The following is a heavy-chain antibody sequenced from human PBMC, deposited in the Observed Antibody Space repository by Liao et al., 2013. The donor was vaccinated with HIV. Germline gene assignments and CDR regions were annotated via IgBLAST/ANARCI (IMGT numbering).Heavy chain of an antibody. J-gene: IGHJ4*02. CDR1: SDSIADDY. Sequence: QVQVQESGPALVRPSETLSLTCSVSSDSIADDYWSWIRQPAGKGLEWIGRIKTTGTAHYSSSLRSRVTMSTDTSKRHVYLQLRSVTAADTAVYYCARAGFSSSWTLYFDYVGPGNPGHRLL. D-gene: IGHD6-13*01. CDR2: IKTTGTA. CDR3: ARAGFSSSWTLYFDY. V-gene: IGHV4-4*07.